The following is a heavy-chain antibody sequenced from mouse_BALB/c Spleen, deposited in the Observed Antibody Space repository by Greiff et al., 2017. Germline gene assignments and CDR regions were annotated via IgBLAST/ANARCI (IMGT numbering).Heavy chain of an antibody. CDR1: GFSLTGYG. CDR2: IWGDGST. J-gene: IGHJ2*01. V-gene: IGHV2-6-7*01. CDR3: AREPYYRYDGSFDY. Sequence: QVHVKQSGPGLVAPSQSLSITCTVSGFSLTGYGVNWVRQPPGKGLEWLGMIWGDGSTDYNSALKSRLSISKDNSKSQVFLKMNSLQTDDTARYYCAREPYYRYDGSFDYWGQGTTLTVSS. D-gene: IGHD2-14*01.